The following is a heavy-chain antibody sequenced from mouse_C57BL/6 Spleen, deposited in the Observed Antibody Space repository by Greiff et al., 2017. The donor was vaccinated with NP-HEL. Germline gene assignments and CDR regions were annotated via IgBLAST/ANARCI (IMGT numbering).Heavy chain of an antibody. V-gene: IGHV5-4*01. J-gene: IGHJ3*01. Sequence: EVHLVESGGGLVKPGGSLKLSCAASGFTFSSYAMSWVRQTPEKRLEWVATISDGGSYTYYPDNVKGRFTISRDNAKNNLYLQMSHLKSEDTAMYYCARDPIYYDPAYWGQGTLVTVSA. CDR1: GFTFSSYA. CDR2: ISDGGSYT. D-gene: IGHD2-4*01. CDR3: ARDPIYYDPAY.